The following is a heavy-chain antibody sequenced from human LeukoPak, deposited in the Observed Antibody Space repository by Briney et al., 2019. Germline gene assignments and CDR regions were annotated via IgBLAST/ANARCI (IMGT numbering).Heavy chain of an antibody. CDR2: IYDSGST. Sequence: SETLSLTCTVSGGSLSSYYWTWIRQPPGKGLEWIGFIYDSGSTYYNPSLKSRVTISLDTSRNQFSLKMSSVTAADTAVYYCARKPSGSSRYDYWGQGTLVTVSS. CDR1: GGSLSSYY. J-gene: IGHJ4*02. V-gene: IGHV4-59*01. CDR3: ARKPSGSSRYDY. D-gene: IGHD6-25*01.